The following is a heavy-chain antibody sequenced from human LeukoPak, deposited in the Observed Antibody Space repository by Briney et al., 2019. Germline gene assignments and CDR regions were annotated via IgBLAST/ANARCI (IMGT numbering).Heavy chain of an antibody. CDR3: ARAITYFYGSVTYDWFDP. CDR1: GFTFSSYW. V-gene: IGHV3-74*01. D-gene: IGHD3-10*01. CDR2: IKSDGST. J-gene: IGHJ5*02. Sequence: PGGSLRLSCAASGFTFSSYWMHWVRQTPGKGLMRVSRIKSDGSTIYADSVKGRFTISRDNAKNMVYLQMNSLRAEDTAMYYCARAITYFYGSVTYDWFDPWGQGTLVTVSS.